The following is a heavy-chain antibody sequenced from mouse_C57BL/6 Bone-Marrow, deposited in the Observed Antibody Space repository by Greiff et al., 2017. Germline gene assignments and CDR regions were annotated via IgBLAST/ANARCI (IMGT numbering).Heavy chain of an antibody. V-gene: IGHV1-64*01. CDR1: GYTFTSYW. CDR2: IHPNSGST. J-gene: IGHJ4*01. D-gene: IGHD1-1*01. Sequence: QVQLKQSGAELVKPGASAKLSCKASGYTFTSYWMHWVKQRPGQGLEWIGMIHPNSGSTNYNEKFKSKATLTVDKSSSTAYMQLSSLTSEDSAVYYCASGIYYYGSSLAMDYWGQGTSVTVSS. CDR3: ASGIYYYGSSLAMDY.